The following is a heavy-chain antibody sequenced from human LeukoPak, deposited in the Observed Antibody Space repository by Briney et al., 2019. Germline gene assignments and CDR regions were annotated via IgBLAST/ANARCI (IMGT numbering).Heavy chain of an antibody. V-gene: IGHV1-69*01. Sequence: SVKVSCKASGGTFSSYAISWVRQAPGQGLEWMGGIIPIFGTANYAQKFQGRVTITADESTSTAYMELSSLRSEDTAVYYCARRSSGWYTLDYWAREPWSPSPQ. D-gene: IGHD6-19*01. CDR2: IIPIFGTA. CDR1: GGTFSSYA. CDR3: ARRSSGWYTLDY. J-gene: IGHJ4*02.